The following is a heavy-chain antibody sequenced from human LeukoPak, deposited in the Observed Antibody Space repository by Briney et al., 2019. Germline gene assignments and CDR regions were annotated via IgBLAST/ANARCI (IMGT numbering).Heavy chain of an antibody. J-gene: IGHJ4*02. V-gene: IGHV1-2*02. CDR3: ARVGWLDNLCFDY. CDR1: GYTFTGYY. D-gene: IGHD5-24*01. Sequence: ASVKVSCKASGYTFTGYYMHWVRQAPGQGLEWMGWINPNSGGTNYAQKFQGRVTMTRDTSISTAYMELSRLRSDDTAVYYCARVGWLDNLCFDYWGQGTLVTVSS. CDR2: INPNSGGT.